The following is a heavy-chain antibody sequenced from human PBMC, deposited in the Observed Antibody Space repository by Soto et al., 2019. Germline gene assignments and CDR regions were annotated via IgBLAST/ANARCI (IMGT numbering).Heavy chain of an antibody. J-gene: IGHJ6*02. D-gene: IGHD3-10*01. CDR2: IYPGDSDT. CDR3: ARRGKVANYYYYGSGKDPGKYYYYGMDV. Sequence: PGESLKISCKGSGYTFTDYWIGWVRQLPGKGLEWMGIIYPGDSDTRYSPSFQGQVTISADKSISTAYLQWSSLKASDTAMYYCARRGKVANYYYYGSGKDPGKYYYYGMDVWGQGTTVTVSS. CDR1: GYTFTDYW. V-gene: IGHV5-51*01.